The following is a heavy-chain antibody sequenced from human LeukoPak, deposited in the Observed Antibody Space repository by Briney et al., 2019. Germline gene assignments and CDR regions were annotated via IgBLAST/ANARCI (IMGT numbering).Heavy chain of an antibody. CDR2: IYYSGST. CDR1: GGSISSHY. D-gene: IGHD3-9*01. V-gene: IGHV4-59*08. J-gene: IGHJ4*02. Sequence: PSETLSLTCTVSGGSISSHYWSWIRQSPGKGLEWIGYIYYSGSTNYNPSLESRVTISVDTSKNQFSLKLSSVTAADTAVYYCAKSHVSTATGTGRYFDYWGQGTLVTVSS. CDR3: AKSHVSTATGTGRYFDY.